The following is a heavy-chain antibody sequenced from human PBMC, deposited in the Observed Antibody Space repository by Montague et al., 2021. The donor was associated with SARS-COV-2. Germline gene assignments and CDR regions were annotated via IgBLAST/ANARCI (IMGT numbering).Heavy chain of an antibody. Sequence: SETLSLTCTVSGGSISSGSYFWGWIRQPPGKGLEHIGSIHYTGSTYSTSLKSRVTMSTDTSKNQFFLALSSVTAADTAVYSCARLICIGACTWFDPWGQGTLVTVSS. CDR1: GGSISSGSYF. J-gene: IGHJ5*02. CDR2: IHYTGST. D-gene: IGHD2-8*01. CDR3: ARLICIGACTWFDP. V-gene: IGHV4-39*01.